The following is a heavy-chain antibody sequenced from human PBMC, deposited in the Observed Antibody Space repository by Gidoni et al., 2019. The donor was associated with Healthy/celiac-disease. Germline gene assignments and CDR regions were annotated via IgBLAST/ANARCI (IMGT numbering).Heavy chain of an antibody. V-gene: IGHV3-48*02. Sequence: EVQLVESGGGWVQPGGSRRLACAAAGFTFSSYSMNWVRQAPGKGLEWVSYISSSSSTIYYADSVQGRFTISRDNAKNSLYLQMNSLRDEDTAVYYCATLRRSFDADWGQGTLVTVSS. D-gene: IGHD6-25*01. CDR2: ISSSSSTI. CDR1: GFTFSSYS. CDR3: ATLRRSFDAD. J-gene: IGHJ4*02.